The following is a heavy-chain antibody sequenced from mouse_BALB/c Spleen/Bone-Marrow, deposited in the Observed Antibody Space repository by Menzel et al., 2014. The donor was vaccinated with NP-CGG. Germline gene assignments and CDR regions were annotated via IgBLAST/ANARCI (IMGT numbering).Heavy chain of an antibody. CDR2: IDPANGNT. CDR3: ARWEYHAMDY. CDR1: GFNIKDTY. V-gene: IGHV14-3*02. J-gene: IGHJ4*01. D-gene: IGHD4-1*01. Sequence: VQLQQPGAELVKPGASAKLSWTASGFNIKDTYMHWVKQRPEQGLEWIGRIDPANGNTKYDPKFQGKATITADTSSNTAYLQLSSLTSEDTAVYYCARWEYHAMDYWGQGTSVTVSS.